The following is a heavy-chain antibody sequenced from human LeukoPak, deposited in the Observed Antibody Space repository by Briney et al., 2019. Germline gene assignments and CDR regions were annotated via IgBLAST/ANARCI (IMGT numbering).Heavy chain of an antibody. CDR3: AKDRLLNCRGDCYIFDY. V-gene: IGHV3-23*01. CDR1: GFTFSSYS. CDR2: ISGSGDST. J-gene: IGHJ4*02. Sequence: GGSLRLSCAASGFTFSSYSMNWVRQTPGKGLEWVSSISGSGDSTFYADSVKGRFSISRDNSKNTLYLQVNGLRTEDTAIYYCAKDRLLNCRGDCYIFDYWGQGTVVTVSS. D-gene: IGHD2-21*02.